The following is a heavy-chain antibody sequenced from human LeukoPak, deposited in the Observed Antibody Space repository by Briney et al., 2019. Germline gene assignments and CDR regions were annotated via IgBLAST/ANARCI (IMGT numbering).Heavy chain of an antibody. J-gene: IGHJ6*03. V-gene: IGHV5-51*01. Sequence: GESLQISCKGSGYSFTRYWIGWVRQMPGKGLEWMGIIYPGDSDTRYSPSFQGQVTISADKSISTAYLQWSSLKASDTAMYYCARGRYDILTGYYRYYYYYYMDVWGKGTTVTISS. CDR1: GYSFTRYW. CDR3: ARGRYDILTGYYRYYYYYYMDV. D-gene: IGHD3-9*01. CDR2: IYPGDSDT.